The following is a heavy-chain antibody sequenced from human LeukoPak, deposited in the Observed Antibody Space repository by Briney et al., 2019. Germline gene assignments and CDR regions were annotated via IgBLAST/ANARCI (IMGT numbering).Heavy chain of an antibody. CDR2: IYYSGST. Sequence: SETLSLTCTVSGGSISSYYWSWIRQPPGKGLEWIGYIYYSGSTNYNPSLKSRVTISVDTSKNQFSLKLSSVTAADTAVYYCARGALGAVGTFGGVIVPYYYYYYMDVWGKGTTVTVSS. V-gene: IGHV4-59*01. CDR3: ARGALGAVGTFGGVIVPYYYYYYMDV. J-gene: IGHJ6*03. D-gene: IGHD3-16*02. CDR1: GGSISSYY.